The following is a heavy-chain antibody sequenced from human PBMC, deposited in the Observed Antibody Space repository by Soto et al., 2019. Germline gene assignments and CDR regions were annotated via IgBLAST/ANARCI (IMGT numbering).Heavy chain of an antibody. CDR2: IKEDGSEK. CDR1: GFTFSSYA. J-gene: IGHJ4*02. Sequence: GGSLRLSCAASGFTFSSYAMSWVRQAPGKGLEWVANIKEDGSEKNDVDSVKGRFTISRDNAKNSLYLQMNSLRVEDTAVYYCAKGGHIDYCGQGTLVTVSS. D-gene: IGHD3-16*01. V-gene: IGHV3-7*03. CDR3: AKGGHIDY.